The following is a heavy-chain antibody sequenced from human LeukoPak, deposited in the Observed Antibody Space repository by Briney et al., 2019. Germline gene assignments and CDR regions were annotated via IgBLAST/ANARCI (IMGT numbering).Heavy chain of an antibody. CDR1: GFTFSNAW. J-gene: IGHJ4*02. D-gene: IGHD1-26*01. V-gene: IGHV3-15*01. Sequence: GGSLRLSCAASGFTFSNAWMSWVRQAPGKGLEWVGRIKSKTDGGTTDYAAPVKGRFTISRDDSKNTLYLQMNSLKTEDTAVYYCTTVLVGATIGMIDYWGQGTLVTVSS. CDR3: TTVLVGATIGMIDY. CDR2: IKSKTDGGTT.